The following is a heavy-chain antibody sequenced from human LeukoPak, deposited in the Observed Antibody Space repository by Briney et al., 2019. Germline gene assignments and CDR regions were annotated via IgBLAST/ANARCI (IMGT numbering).Heavy chain of an antibody. CDR2: ISGSGGST. J-gene: IGHJ5*02. Sequence: PGGSLRLSCAASGFTFSSYAMSWVRQAPGKGLEWVSAISGSGGSTYYADSVKGRFTISRDNSKNTLYLQMNSLRAEDTAVYYCAKAGYDFWSGYSTQINWFDPWGQGTLVTVSS. CDR3: AKAGYDFWSGYSTQINWFDP. V-gene: IGHV3-23*01. D-gene: IGHD3-3*01. CDR1: GFTFSSYA.